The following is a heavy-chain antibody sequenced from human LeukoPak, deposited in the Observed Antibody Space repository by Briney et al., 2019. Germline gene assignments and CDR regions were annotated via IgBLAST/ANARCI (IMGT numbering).Heavy chain of an antibody. J-gene: IGHJ5*02. CDR1: GFTFSGFA. V-gene: IGHV3-23*01. Sequence: GGSLRLSCAASGFTFSGFAMTWVRRVPGKGLEWVSSITGTHYTTYNTDSVKGRFTISRDNSKNTLYLQMNSLRADDTAVYYCTKDPNGDYVGAFDPWGQGTLVTVSS. CDR3: TKDPNGDYVGAFDP. CDR2: ITGTHYTT. D-gene: IGHD4-17*01.